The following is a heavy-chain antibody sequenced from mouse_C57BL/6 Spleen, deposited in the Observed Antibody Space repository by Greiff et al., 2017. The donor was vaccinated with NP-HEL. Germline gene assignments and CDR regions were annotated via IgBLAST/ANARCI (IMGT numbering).Heavy chain of an antibody. Sequence: VQLQQSGAELVKPGASVKISCKASGYAFSSYWMNWVKQRPGKGLEWIGQIYPGDGDTNYNGKFKGKATLTADNSSSTAYMQLSSLTSEDSAVYFCARGGGRITTPNFDYWGQGTTLTVSS. J-gene: IGHJ2*01. CDR2: IYPGDGDT. CDR1: GYAFSSYW. CDR3: ARGGGRITTPNFDY. V-gene: IGHV1-80*01. D-gene: IGHD1-1*01.